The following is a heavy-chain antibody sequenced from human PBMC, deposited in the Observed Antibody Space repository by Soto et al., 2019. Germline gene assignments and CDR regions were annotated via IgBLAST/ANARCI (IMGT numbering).Heavy chain of an antibody. D-gene: IGHD3-22*01. CDR3: ARFDYYDSSVYLDFGPK. J-gene: IGHJ4*02. CDR2: IYYSGST. Sequence: SETLSLTCTVSGGSISSSSYYWGWIRQPPGKGLEWIGSIYYSGSTYYNPSLKSRVTISVDTSKNQFSLKLISVTAADTVVYYCARFDYYDSSVYLDFGPKWGQGTLVTVS. V-gene: IGHV4-39*07. CDR1: GGSISSSSYY.